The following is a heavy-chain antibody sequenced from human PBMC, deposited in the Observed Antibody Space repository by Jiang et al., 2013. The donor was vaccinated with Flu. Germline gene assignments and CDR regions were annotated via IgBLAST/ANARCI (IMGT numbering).Heavy chain of an antibody. J-gene: IGHJ4*02. V-gene: IGHV3-15*01. Sequence: DGATTDYAVPVKGRFTISRDDSQNTLYLQMNSLTTEDTAVYYCTTYFDGHPKGGQGTLVIVSS. CDR3: TTYFDGHPK. D-gene: IGHD3-9*01. CDR2: DGATT.